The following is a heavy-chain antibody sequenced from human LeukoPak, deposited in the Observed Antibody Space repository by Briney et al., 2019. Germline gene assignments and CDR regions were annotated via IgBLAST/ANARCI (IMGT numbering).Heavy chain of an antibody. CDR3: ARVYGGAFDI. Sequence: SETLSLTCTVSGGSISSYYWSWIRQPPGKGLEWIGYIYYSGSTNYNPSLKSRVTISVDTSKNQFSLKLSSVTAADTAVYYCARVYGGAFDIWGQGTMVTVSS. D-gene: IGHD4/OR15-4a*01. CDR2: IYYSGST. V-gene: IGHV4-59*12. J-gene: IGHJ3*02. CDR1: GGSISSYY.